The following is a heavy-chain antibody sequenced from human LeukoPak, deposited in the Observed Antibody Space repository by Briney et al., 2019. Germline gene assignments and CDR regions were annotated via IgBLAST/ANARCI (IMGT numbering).Heavy chain of an antibody. V-gene: IGHV3-30*02. D-gene: IGHD2-21*02. CDR2: IRYDGSNK. Sequence: PGGSLRLSCAASGFTFSSYGMHWVRQAPGKGLEWVAFIRYDGSNKYYADSVKGRFTISRDNSKNTLYLQMNSLRAEDTAVYYCAGDTPPDYCGGDCPFDYWGQGTLVTVSS. CDR1: GFTFSSYG. J-gene: IGHJ4*02. CDR3: AGDTPPDYCGGDCPFDY.